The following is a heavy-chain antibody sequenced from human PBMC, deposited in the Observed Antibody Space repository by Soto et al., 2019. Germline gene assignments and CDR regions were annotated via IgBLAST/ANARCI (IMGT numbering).Heavy chain of an antibody. Sequence: EVQLVESGGTLVQPGGSLRLSCEGSGFAFGSYWMTWVRQAPGKGLEWVANIRGDGSKKSYLDSVSGRFTICRDNAEKSLYLQMNSLRDEDTALYYCARDVSPGSSSMYLDAFDIWGQGTMVTVSS. CDR2: IRGDGSKK. V-gene: IGHV3-7*05. CDR1: GFAFGSYW. CDR3: ARDVSPGSSSMYLDAFDI. D-gene: IGHD6-13*01. J-gene: IGHJ3*02.